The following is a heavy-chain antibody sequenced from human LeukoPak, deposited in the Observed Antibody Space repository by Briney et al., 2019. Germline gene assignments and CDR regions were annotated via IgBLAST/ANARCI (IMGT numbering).Heavy chain of an antibody. CDR1: GGTFSSYA. J-gene: IGHJ4*02. V-gene: IGHV1-69*05. CDR2: IIPIFGTA. D-gene: IGHD2-21*01. CDR3: ATLGVGGYCGGDCPYNALDY. Sequence: ASVKVSCKASGGTFSSYAISWVRQAPGQGLEWMGGIIPIFGTANYAQKFQGRVTITTDESTSTAYMELSSLRSEDTAVYYCATLGVGGYCGGDCPYNALDYWGQGTLVTVSS.